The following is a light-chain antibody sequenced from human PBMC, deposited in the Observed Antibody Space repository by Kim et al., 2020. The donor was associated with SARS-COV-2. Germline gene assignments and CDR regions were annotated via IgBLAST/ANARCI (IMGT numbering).Light chain of an antibody. V-gene: IGKV1-5*03. Sequence: SAFVGDRVTITCRASQTISTWLAWYQQKPGKAPKLLIYKASTLESGVPSRFSGSGSGTEFTLTINSLQPDDFATYYCQQYNTYWTFGQGTKVDIK. J-gene: IGKJ1*01. CDR1: QTISTW. CDR3: QQYNTYWT. CDR2: KAS.